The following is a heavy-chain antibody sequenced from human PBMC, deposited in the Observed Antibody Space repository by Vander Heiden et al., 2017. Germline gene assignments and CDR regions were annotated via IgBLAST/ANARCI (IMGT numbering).Heavy chain of an antibody. D-gene: IGHD6-13*01. V-gene: IGHV3-21*01. CDR2: ISSSSSYR. CDR3: ARDPLYSSSWFDY. Sequence: EVQLVESGGGLVKPGGSLRRSCAASGFTFSGYSMIWVRQAPGKGLEWVSSISSSSSYRYYADSVKGRFTISRDNAKNSLYLQMNSLRAEDTAVYYCARDPLYSSSWFDYWGQGTLVTVSS. J-gene: IGHJ4*02. CDR1: GFTFSGYS.